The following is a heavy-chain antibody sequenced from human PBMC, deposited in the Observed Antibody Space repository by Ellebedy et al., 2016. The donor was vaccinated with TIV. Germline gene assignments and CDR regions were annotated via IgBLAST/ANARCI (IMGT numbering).Heavy chain of an antibody. J-gene: IGHJ6*02. CDR1: GFTFSSYS. CDR3: ASPYPLDGMDV. Sequence: GGSLRLSXAASGFTFSSYSMNWVRQAPGKGLEWVSSISSSSSYIYYADSVKGRFTISRDNAKNSLYLQMNSLRAEDTAVYYCASPYPLDGMDVWGQGTTVTVSS. CDR2: ISSSSSYI. V-gene: IGHV3-21*01.